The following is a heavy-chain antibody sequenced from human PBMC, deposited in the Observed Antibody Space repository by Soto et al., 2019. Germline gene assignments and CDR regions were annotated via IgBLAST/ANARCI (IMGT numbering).Heavy chain of an antibody. V-gene: IGHV4-4*02. CDR1: GGSISSSNW. CDR3: ARDEGITMVRGVIGRIYGMDV. CDR2: IYHSGST. Sequence: SETLSLTCAVSGGSISSSNWWSWVRQPPGKGLEWIGEIYHSGSTNYNPSLKSRVTISVDKSKNQFSLKLSSVTAADTAVYYCARDEGITMVRGVIGRIYGMDVWGQGTTVTVSS. J-gene: IGHJ6*02. D-gene: IGHD3-10*01.